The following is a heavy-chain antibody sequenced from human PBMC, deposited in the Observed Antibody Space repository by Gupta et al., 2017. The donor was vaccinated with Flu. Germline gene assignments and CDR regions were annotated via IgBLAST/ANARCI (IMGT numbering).Heavy chain of an antibody. CDR1: GFTFSSYG. CDR2: IWYDGSNK. J-gene: IGHJ6*02. Sequence: QVQLVESGGGVVQPGRYLRLSCAASGFTFSSYGMHWVRQAPGKGLEWVAVIWYDGSNKYYADSVKGRFTISRDNSKNTLYLQMNSLRAEDTAVYYFARDNCDRYYYGMDVWGQGTTVTVSS. V-gene: IGHV3-33*01. CDR3: ARDNCDRYYYGMDV. D-gene: IGHD2-21*01.